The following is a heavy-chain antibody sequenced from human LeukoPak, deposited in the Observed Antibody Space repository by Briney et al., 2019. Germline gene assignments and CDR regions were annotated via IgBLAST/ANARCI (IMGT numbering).Heavy chain of an antibody. Sequence: GASLRLSCAASGFTFSSYSMNWVRQAPGKGLEWVSSISSSSSYIYYADSVKGRFTISRDNAKSSLYLQMNSLRAEDTAVYYCARDLYYYDSSGGIDYWGQGTLVTVSS. CDR2: ISSSSSYI. CDR1: GFTFSSYS. D-gene: IGHD3-22*01. CDR3: ARDLYYYDSSGGIDY. J-gene: IGHJ4*02. V-gene: IGHV3-21*01.